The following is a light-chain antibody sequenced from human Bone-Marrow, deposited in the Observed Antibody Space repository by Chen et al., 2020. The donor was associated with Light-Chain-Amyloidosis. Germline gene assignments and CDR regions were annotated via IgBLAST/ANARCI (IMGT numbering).Light chain of an antibody. CDR1: QTISSNY. CDR2: GSS. V-gene: IGKV3-20*01. CDR3: QQYGTSPLT. J-gene: IGKJ4*01. Sequence: DIVLTQSPGTLSLSPGEGANLSCRASQTISSNYLTWYQQKFGQAPRLLIYGSSSRSTGIPDRFTGSGSGTDFTLNINRLEPEDFAMYYCQQYGTSPLTFGGGTKVEIK.